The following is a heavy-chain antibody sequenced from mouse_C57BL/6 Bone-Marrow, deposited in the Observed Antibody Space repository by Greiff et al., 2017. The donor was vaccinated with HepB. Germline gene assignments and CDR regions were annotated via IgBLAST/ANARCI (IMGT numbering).Heavy chain of an antibody. J-gene: IGHJ3*01. CDR3: TTPDLLWSFAY. CDR2: IDPENGDT. D-gene: IGHD2-1*01. V-gene: IGHV14-4*01. CDR1: GFNIKDDY. Sequence: EVQLQQSGAELVRPGASVKLSCTASGFNIKDDYMHWVKQRPEQGLEWIGWIDPENGDTEYASKFQGKATITADTSSNTAYLQLSSLTSEDTAVYYCTTPDLLWSFAYWGQGTLVTVSA.